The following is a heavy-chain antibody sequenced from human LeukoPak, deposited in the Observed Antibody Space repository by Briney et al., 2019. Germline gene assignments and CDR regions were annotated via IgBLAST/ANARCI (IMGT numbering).Heavy chain of an antibody. CDR1: GGTFSSYA. CDR3: ARGKAAGYCSSTSCYSPFDY. CDR2: IIPIFGTA. J-gene: IGHJ4*02. Sequence: SVKVSCKASGGTFSSYAISWVRQAPGQGLEWMGGIIPIFGTANYAQKFQGRVTITADESTSTAYMELSSLRSEDTAVYYCARGKAAGYCSSTSCYSPFDYWGQGTLVTVSS. D-gene: IGHD2-2*01. V-gene: IGHV1-69*13.